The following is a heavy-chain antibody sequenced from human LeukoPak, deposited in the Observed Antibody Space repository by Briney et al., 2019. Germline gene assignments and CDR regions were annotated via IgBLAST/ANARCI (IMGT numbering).Heavy chain of an antibody. CDR3: ARLTKRNDPFAI. V-gene: IGHV4-61*05. Sequence: KSSETLSLTCTVSGGSISSSSYYWGWIRQPPGKGLEWIGYIYYSGSTNYNPSLKSRLTISVDTSKNQFSLKLSSVTAADTAVYYCARLTKRNDPFAIWGLGTMVTVSS. CDR2: IYYSGST. J-gene: IGHJ3*02. D-gene: IGHD1-14*01. CDR1: GGSISSSSYY.